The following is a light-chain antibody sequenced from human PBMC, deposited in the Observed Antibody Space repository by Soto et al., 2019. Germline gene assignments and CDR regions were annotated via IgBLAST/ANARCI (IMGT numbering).Light chain of an antibody. CDR2: EVS. CDR1: SSDVGSYNL. CDR3: CSYAGSSTLLYV. Sequence: SALTQPASVSGSPGQSITISCTGTSSDVGSYNLVSWYQQPPGKAPKLMIYEVSKRPSGVSNRFSGSKSGNTASLTISGLQAEDEADYYCCSYAGSSTLLYVFGTGTKVTVL. J-gene: IGLJ1*01. V-gene: IGLV2-23*02.